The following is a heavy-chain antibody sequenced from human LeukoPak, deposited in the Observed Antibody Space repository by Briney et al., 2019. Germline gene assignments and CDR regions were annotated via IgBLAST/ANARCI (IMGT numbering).Heavy chain of an antibody. D-gene: IGHD3-3*01. CDR3: ARGFLGDAFDI. Sequence: GGSLRLSCAASGFTFSRYDMHWVRQATGKGLEWVSAIGTVGDPYYPGSVKGRFTISRQNAKNSLYLEMNSLTAGDTAVYSCARGFLGDAFDIWGQGTMVTVSS. V-gene: IGHV3-13*05. CDR2: IGTVGDP. J-gene: IGHJ3*02. CDR1: GFTFSRYD.